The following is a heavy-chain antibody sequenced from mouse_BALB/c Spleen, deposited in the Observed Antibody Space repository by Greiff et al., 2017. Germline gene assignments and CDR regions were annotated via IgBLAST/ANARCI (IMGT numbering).Heavy chain of an antibody. J-gene: IGHJ4*01. CDR1: GFTFSSYG. V-gene: IGHV5-6*01. CDR3: ASQGYDEGYYAMDY. CDR2: ISSGGSYT. Sequence: EVQLVESGGDLVKPGGSLKLSCAASGFTFSSYGMSWVRQTPDKRLEWVATISSGGSYTYYPDSVKGRFTISRDNAKNTLYLQMSSLKSEDTAMYYCASQGYDEGYYAMDYWGQGTSVTVSS. D-gene: IGHD2-14*01.